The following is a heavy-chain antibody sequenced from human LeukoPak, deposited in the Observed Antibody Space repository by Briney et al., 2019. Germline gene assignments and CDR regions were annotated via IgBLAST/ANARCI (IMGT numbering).Heavy chain of an antibody. CDR3: AREGTIFGVAPPSSFDY. V-gene: IGHV4-34*01. CDR1: GGSFSGYY. Sequence: SETLSLTCAVYGGSFSGYYWSWIRQPPGRGLEWIGEINHSGSTNYNPSLKSRVTKSVDTSKNQFSLKLSSVTAADTAVYYCAREGTIFGVAPPSSFDYWGQGTLVTVSS. D-gene: IGHD3-3*01. J-gene: IGHJ4*02. CDR2: INHSGST.